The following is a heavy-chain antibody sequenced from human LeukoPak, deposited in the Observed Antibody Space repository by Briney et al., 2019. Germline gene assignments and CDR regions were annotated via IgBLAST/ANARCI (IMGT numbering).Heavy chain of an antibody. CDR1: GSTFSSYD. J-gene: IGHJ4*02. Sequence: GGSLRLSCAASGSTFSSYDMHWVRQATGKGLEWVSAIGTAGDTYYPGSVKGRFTISRENAKNSLYLQMNSLRAGDTAVYYCARVVWGWDTAMPTPFDYWGQGTLVTVSS. CDR3: ARVVWGWDTAMPTPFDY. D-gene: IGHD5-18*01. CDR2: IGTAGDT. V-gene: IGHV3-13*01.